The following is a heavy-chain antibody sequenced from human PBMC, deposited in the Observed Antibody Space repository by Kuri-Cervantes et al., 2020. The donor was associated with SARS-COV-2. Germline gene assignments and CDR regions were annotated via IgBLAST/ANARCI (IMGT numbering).Heavy chain of an antibody. D-gene: IGHD2-2*01. J-gene: IGHJ2*01. V-gene: IGHV4-34*01. CDR1: GGSFSGYY. CDR2: IYYSGST. CDR3: ARHYITRYFDL. Sequence: SETLSLTCAVYGGSFSGYYWSWIRQPPGKGLEWIGSIYYSGSTYYNPSLKSRVTISVDTSKNQFSLKLSSVTAADTAVYYCARHYITRYFDLWGRGTLVTVSS.